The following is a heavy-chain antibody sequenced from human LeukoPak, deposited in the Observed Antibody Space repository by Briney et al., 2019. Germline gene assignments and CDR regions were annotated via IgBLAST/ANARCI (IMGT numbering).Heavy chain of an antibody. Sequence: SVKVSCKASGGTFSSYAISWVRQAPGQGLEWMGGIIPIFGTANYAQKFQGRVTITADESTSTAYMELSSLRSEDTAVYYCARGFSIAVAGRFDYWGQGTLVTVSS. CDR2: IIPIFGTA. V-gene: IGHV1-69*13. J-gene: IGHJ4*02. D-gene: IGHD6-19*01. CDR3: ARGFSIAVAGRFDY. CDR1: GGTFSSYA.